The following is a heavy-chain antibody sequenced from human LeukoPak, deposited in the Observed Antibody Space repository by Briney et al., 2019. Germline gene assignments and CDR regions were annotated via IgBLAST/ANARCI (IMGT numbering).Heavy chain of an antibody. V-gene: IGHV4-30-2*01. CDR2: IYHSGST. CDR3: ARGRVVAATNWLDP. Sequence: SETLSLTCAVSGGSISSGGYSWSWIRQPPGKGLEWIGYIYHSGSTYYNPSLKSRVTISVDRSKNQFSLKLSSVTAADTAVYYCARGRVVAATNWLDPWGQGTLVTVSS. CDR1: GGSISSGGYS. J-gene: IGHJ5*02. D-gene: IGHD2-15*01.